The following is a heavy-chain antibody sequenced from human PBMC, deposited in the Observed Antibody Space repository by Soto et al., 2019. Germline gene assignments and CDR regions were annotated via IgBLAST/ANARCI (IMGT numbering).Heavy chain of an antibody. CDR3: ARGNWLRYFDY. D-gene: IGHD3-9*01. CDR1: GFTFSSYA. CDR2: MSGSGDDT. J-gene: IGHJ4*02. V-gene: IGHV3-23*01. Sequence: EVQLLESGGGLVQPGGSLRLSCAASGFTFSSYAMSWVRQAPGQGLEWVSAMSGSGDDTYYADSVKGRFTISRDNSKNTLYLQMNSLRAEDTAVYYCARGNWLRYFDYWGQGTLVTVSS.